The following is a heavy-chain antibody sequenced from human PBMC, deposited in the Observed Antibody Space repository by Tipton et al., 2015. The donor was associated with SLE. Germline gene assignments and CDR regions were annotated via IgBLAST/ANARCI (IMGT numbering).Heavy chain of an antibody. CDR2: IYTNENT. J-gene: IGHJ4*02. Sequence: LRLSCTVSGGSISSYYWSWIRQPAGGGLEWIGRIYTNENTNYNPSLKSRVTISVDTSKNQFSLKLSSVTAADTAVYYCARSAGYGSSWAHFDYWGQGTLVTVSS. V-gene: IGHV4-4*07. CDR3: ARSAGYGSSWAHFDY. D-gene: IGHD6-13*01. CDR1: GGSISSYY.